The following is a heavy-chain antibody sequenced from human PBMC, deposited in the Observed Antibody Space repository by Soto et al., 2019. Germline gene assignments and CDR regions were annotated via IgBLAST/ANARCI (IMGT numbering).Heavy chain of an antibody. CDR2: IIPIFGTA. V-gene: IGHV1-69*06. J-gene: IGHJ3*02. CDR3: AIGPYYDYVWGSYRWGAFDI. CDR1: GGTFSSYA. Sequence: QVQLVQSGAEVKKPGSSVKVSCKASGGTFSSYAISWVRQAPGKGLEWMGGIIPIFGTANYAQKFQGRVTITADKSTSTAYMELSSLRSEDTAVYYCAIGPYYDYVWGSYRWGAFDIWGQGTMVTVSS. D-gene: IGHD3-16*02.